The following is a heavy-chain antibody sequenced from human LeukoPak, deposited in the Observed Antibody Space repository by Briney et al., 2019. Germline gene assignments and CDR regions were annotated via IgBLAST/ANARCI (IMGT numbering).Heavy chain of an antibody. J-gene: IGHJ4*02. D-gene: IGHD4-23*01. CDR1: RFTVSDKY. V-gene: IGHV3-66*01. Sequence: GGSLRLSCAASRFTVSDKYMSWVRQAPGKGLEWVSVIYSDGSTYYADSVKGRFTISRDNSKNTLYLQKNSLRAEDTAVYYCARDLTYGGKRGYYFDYWGQGTLVTVSS. CDR2: IYSDGST. CDR3: ARDLTYGGKRGYYFDY.